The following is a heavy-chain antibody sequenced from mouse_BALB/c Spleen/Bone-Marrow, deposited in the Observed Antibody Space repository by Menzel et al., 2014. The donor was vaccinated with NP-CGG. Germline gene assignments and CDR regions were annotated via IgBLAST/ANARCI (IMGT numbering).Heavy chain of an antibody. CDR2: IVPYYGGT. V-gene: IGHV1S135*01. J-gene: IGHJ3*01. D-gene: IGHD2-4*01. Sequence: VQLQQSGPALEKPGASVKVSCKASGYSFTGYNMNWVKQSNGKSLEWIGNIVPYYGGTSYNQKFKGKATLTVDKSSSPHDIQHKSLTSDDSAVYYCASTKIGPCDYWGQGTLVTVSS. CDR3: ASTKIGPCDY. CDR1: GYSFTGYN.